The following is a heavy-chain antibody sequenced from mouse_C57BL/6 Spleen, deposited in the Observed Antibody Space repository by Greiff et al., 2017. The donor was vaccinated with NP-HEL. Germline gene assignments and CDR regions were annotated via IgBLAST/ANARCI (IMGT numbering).Heavy chain of an antibody. CDR2: INPNNGGT. J-gene: IGHJ3*01. V-gene: IGHV1-26*01. D-gene: IGHD2-4*01. CDR3: ARYYDYDWFAY. CDR1: GYTFTDYY. Sequence: EVQLQQSGPELVKPGASVKISCKASGYTFTDYYMNWVKQSHGKSLAWIGDINPNNGGTSYNQKFKGKATLTVDKSSSTAYMELRSLTSEDSAVYYCARYYDYDWFAYWGQGTLVTVSA.